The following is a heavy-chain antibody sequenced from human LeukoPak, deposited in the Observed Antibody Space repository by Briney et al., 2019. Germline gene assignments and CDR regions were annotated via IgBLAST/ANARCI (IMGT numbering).Heavy chain of an antibody. V-gene: IGHV1-46*01. CDR1: GYTFTSYC. D-gene: IGHD3-3*01. CDR2: INPTRGST. J-gene: IGHJ6*02. Sequence: ASRKVSCKASGYTFTSYCMHSVRQAPGQGLEWRGIINPTRGSTSYAQKFQGRVNMTRDTSTSTVYMELSSLRSEDTAVYYCARSPRGGYYKESYYYGMDVWGQGTTVTVSS. CDR3: ARSPRGGYYKESYYYGMDV.